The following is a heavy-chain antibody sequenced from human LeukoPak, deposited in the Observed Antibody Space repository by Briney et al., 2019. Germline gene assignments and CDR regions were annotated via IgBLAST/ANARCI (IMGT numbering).Heavy chain of an antibody. CDR1: GGSISSRSYY. J-gene: IGHJ4*02. D-gene: IGHD4/OR15-4a*01. CDR2: IYTSGST. CDR3: ARVSGRDYYFDY. Sequence: SETLSLTCTVSGGSISSRSYYWSWIRQPAGKGLEWIGRIYTSGSTNYNPSLKSRVTISVDTSKNQFSLKLSSVTAADTAVYYCARVSGRDYYFDYWGQGTLVTVSS. V-gene: IGHV4-61*02.